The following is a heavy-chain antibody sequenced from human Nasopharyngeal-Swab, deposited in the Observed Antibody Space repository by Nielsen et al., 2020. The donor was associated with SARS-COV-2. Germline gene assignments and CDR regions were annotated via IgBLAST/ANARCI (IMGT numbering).Heavy chain of an antibody. J-gene: IGHJ4*02. Sequence: GGSLRLSCKASGYFFNTYWIDWVRQMSGKGLEWMGIIFPDDSDTRYSPSFQGQVTISVDESTSTAYLQWSSLKASDTAMYYCARTEYGSGTNFDYWGQGTLVTVSS. CDR1: GYFFNTYW. D-gene: IGHD3-10*01. CDR2: IFPDDSDT. CDR3: ARTEYGSGTNFDY. V-gene: IGHV5-51*01.